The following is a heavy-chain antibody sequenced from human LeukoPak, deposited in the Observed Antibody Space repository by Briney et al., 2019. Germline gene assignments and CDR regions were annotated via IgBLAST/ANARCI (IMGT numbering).Heavy chain of an antibody. V-gene: IGHV3-48*01. J-gene: IGHJ4*02. CDR3: ARSVLLCFGELSYFDY. CDR1: GFTFITYS. D-gene: IGHD3-10*01. Sequence: PGGSLRLSCAASGFTFITYSMNWVRQAPGKGLEWVSYISSSSSTIYYADSVKGRFTISRDNAKNSLYLQMNSLRAEDTAVYYCARSVLLCFGELSYFDYWGQGTLVTVSS. CDR2: ISSSSSTI.